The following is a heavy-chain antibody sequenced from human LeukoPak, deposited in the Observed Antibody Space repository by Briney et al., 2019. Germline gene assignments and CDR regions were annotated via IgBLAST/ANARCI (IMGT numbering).Heavy chain of an antibody. D-gene: IGHD3-3*01. CDR1: GFTFSSYS. CDR3: ARGLTYYDFWSFL. Sequence: GGSLRLSCAASGFTFSSYSMNWVRQAPGKGLEWVSSISSSSSYIYYADSVKGRFTISRDNAKNSLYLQMNSLRAEDTAVYYCARGLTYYDFWSFLWGQGTLVTVSS. V-gene: IGHV3-21*01. J-gene: IGHJ4*02. CDR2: ISSSSSYI.